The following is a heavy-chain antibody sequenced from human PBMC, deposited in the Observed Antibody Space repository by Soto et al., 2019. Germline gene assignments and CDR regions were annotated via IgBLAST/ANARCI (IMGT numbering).Heavy chain of an antibody. Sequence: ASVKVSCKASGGTFSSCAIIWVRQAPGQGLEWMGGIIPIFGTANYAQKFQGRVTITADESTSTAYMELSSLRSEDTAVYYCARRVGLGSGWINWFDPGGQGPLVTVSS. CDR3: ARRVGLGSGWINWFDP. D-gene: IGHD6-19*01. CDR1: GGTFSSCA. CDR2: IIPIFGTA. V-gene: IGHV1-69*13. J-gene: IGHJ5*02.